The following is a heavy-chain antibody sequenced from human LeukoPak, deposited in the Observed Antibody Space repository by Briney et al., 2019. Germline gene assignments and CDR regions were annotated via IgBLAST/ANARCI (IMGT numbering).Heavy chain of an antibody. V-gene: IGHV3-66*01. J-gene: IGHJ4*02. CDR3: TRVFAYSYGDFDN. D-gene: IGHD5-18*01. Sequence: GGSLRLSCEASGFTVRNNYMTWVRQAPGKGLEWVSVIYSGGGTYFSDSVKDRFTISRDNSKNTLFLQMNSLRVEDSAVYYCTRVFAYSYGDFDNWGQGTLVAVSS. CDR1: GFTVRNNY. CDR2: IYSGGGT.